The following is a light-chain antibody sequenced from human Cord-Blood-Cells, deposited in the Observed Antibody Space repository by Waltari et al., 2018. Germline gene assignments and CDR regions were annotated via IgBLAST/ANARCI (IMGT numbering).Light chain of an antibody. CDR2: AAS. V-gene: IGKV1-39*01. CDR1: QSISSY. Sequence: DIQMTQSASSLAASVGNRGTITCRASQSISSYLNWDQQKPGKAPKLLIYAASSLQSGVPSRFSGSRSGTDFTLTISSLQPEDFATYYCQQSYSTPFTFGPGTKVDIK. CDR3: QQSYSTPFT. J-gene: IGKJ3*01.